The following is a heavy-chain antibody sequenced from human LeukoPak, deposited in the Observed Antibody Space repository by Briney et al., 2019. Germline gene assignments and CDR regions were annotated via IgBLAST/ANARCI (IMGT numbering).Heavy chain of an antibody. CDR1: GFTFSSYD. D-gene: IGHD3-22*01. V-gene: IGHV3-13*01. Sequence: GGSLRLSCAASGFTFSSYDMHWVRHATGKGLERVSAIGTAGDTYYPGSVKGRFTISRENAKNYLYLQMNSLRAGDTAVYYCAGESKTYYYDSTGSGAFDIWGQGTMVTVSS. CDR3: AGESKTYYYDSTGSGAFDI. J-gene: IGHJ3*02. CDR2: IGTAGDT.